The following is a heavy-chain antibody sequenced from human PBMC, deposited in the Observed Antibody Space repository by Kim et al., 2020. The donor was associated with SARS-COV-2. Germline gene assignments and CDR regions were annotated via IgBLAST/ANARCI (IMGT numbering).Heavy chain of an antibody. V-gene: IGHV5-51*01. CDR1: GYSFTSYW. CDR3: ARYRPAAPRDANWFDP. CDR2: IYPGDSDT. D-gene: IGHD2-2*01. Sequence: GESLKISCKGSGYSFTSYWIGWVRQMPGKGLEWMGIIYPGDSDTRYSPSFQGQVTISADKSISTAYLQWSSLKASDTAMYYCARYRPAAPRDANWFDPWGQGTLVTVSS. J-gene: IGHJ5*02.